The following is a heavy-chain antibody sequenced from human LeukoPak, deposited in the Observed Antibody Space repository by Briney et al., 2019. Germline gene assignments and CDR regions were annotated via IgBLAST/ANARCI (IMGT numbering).Heavy chain of an antibody. J-gene: IGHJ4*02. CDR3: VRHGPSGDYIWGSYRYHARPPLFDY. D-gene: IGHD3-16*02. V-gene: IGHV4-39*01. Sequence: SETLSLTCTVSGGSISSSFYFWAWIRQPPGKGLEWIGSIYYSGSTYYNPSLKSRVTMSVDTSNNQFSLKLSSVTAADTAVYYCVRHGPSGDYIWGSYRYHARPPLFDYWGQGTLVTVSS. CDR2: IYYSGST. CDR1: GGSISSSFYF.